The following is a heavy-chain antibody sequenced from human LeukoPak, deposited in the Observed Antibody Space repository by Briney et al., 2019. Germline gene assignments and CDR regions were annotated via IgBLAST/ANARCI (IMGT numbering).Heavy chain of an antibody. J-gene: IGHJ4*02. V-gene: IGHV1-2*04. D-gene: IGHD3-10*01. CDR1: GYTFTVYY. CDR3: ARGGMVRGVLGDY. Sequence: ASVKVSCKASGYTFTVYYMHWVRQAPGQGLEWMGWINPNSGGTNYAQKFQGWVTMTRDTSISTAYMELSRLRSDDTAVYYCARGGMVRGVLGDYWGQGTLVTVSS. CDR2: INPNSGGT.